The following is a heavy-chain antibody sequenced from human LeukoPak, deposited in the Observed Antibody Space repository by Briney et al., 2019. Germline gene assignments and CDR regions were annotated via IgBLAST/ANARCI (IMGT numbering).Heavy chain of an antibody. D-gene: IGHD3-22*01. CDR3: ATLYYDSSGYCYGGYYFDY. CDR2: FDPEDGET. CDR1: GYTLTELS. V-gene: IGHV1-24*01. Sequence: ASVNVSCKVSGYTLTELSMHWVRQAPGKGLEWTGGFDPEDGETIYAQKFQGRVTMTEDTSTDTAYMELSSLRSEDTAVYYCATLYYDSSGYCYGGYYFDYWGQGTLVTVSS. J-gene: IGHJ4*02.